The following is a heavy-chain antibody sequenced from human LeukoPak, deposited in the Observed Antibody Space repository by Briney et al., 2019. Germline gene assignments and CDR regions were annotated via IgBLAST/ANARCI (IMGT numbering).Heavy chain of an antibody. Sequence: SETLSLTCTVSGGSISSYYWSWFRQPPGKGLEWIGYIYYSGSTNYNPSLKSRVTISVDTSKNQFSLKLSSVTAADTAVYYCARGPLVSSRRGVLDYWGQGTLVTVSS. D-gene: IGHD2-2*01. J-gene: IGHJ4*02. V-gene: IGHV4-59*01. CDR3: ARGPLVSSRRGVLDY. CDR1: GGSISSYY. CDR2: IYYSGST.